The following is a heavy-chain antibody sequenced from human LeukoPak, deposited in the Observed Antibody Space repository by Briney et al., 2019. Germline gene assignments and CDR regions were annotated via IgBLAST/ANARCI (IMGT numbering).Heavy chain of an antibody. D-gene: IGHD5-18*01. J-gene: IGHJ3*02. CDR2: INHSGST. CDR1: GGSSSGYY. CDR3: ARESLYSYGRKGAFDI. V-gene: IGHV4-34*01. Sequence: PSETLSLTCAVYGGSSSGYYWSWIRQPPGKGLEWIGEINHSGSTNYNPSLKSRVTISVDTSKNQFSLKLSSVTAAVTAVYYCARESLYSYGRKGAFDIWGQGTMVTVSS.